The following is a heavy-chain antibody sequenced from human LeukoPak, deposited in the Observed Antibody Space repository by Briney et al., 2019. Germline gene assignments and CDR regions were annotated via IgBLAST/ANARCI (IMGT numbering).Heavy chain of an antibody. CDR3: ASASSPYYYYGMDV. J-gene: IGHJ6*02. CDR1: GYTFTSYG. V-gene: IGHV1-18*01. D-gene: IGHD2-2*01. Sequence: ASVKLSCKASGYTFTSYGISWVRQAPGQGLDWMGWIIAYNGNTNYAQKLQGRVTMATDTSTSTAYMELRSLRSDDTAVYYCASASSPYYYYGMDVWGQGTTVTVSS. CDR2: IIAYNGNT.